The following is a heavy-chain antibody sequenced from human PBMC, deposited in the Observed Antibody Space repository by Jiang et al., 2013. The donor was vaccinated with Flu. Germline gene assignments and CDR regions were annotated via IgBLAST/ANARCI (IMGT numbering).Heavy chain of an antibody. V-gene: IGHV4-59*01. J-gene: IGHJ1*01. CDR3: ARDGDYYDSSGYPEYFQH. CDR1: GGSISSYY. Sequence: LLKPSETLSLTCTVSGGSISSYYWSWIRQPPGKGLEWIGYIYYSGSTNYNPSLKSRVTISVDTSKNQFSLKLSSVTAADTAVYYCARDGDYYDSSGYPEYFQHWGQGTLVTVSS. CDR2: IYYSGST. D-gene: IGHD3-22*01.